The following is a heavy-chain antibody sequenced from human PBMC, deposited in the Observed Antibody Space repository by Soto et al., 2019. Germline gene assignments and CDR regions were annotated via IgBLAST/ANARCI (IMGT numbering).Heavy chain of an antibody. J-gene: IGHJ6*02. CDR1: GGSFSGYY. CDR2: VNHRGRT. CDR3: AREAVATIGGYYYYGMDV. D-gene: IGHD5-12*01. Sequence: SETLSLTCAVYGGSFSGYYWIWIRQPPGKGLEWIGEVNHRGRTNYNPSLKSRVTISADTSKNQFSLKLSSVTAADTAVYYCAREAVATIGGYYYYGMDVWGQGTTVTVSS. V-gene: IGHV4-34*01.